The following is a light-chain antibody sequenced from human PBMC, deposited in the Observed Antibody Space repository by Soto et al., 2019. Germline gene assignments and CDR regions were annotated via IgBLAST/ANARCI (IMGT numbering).Light chain of an antibody. CDR3: SSYTTSRTRV. CDR1: SSDVGGYNY. Sequence: QSVLTQPASVSGSPGQSITISCTGTSSDVGGYNYVSWYQQHPGKAPKLMIYEVNNRPSGVSNRFSGSKSGNTASLTISGLQDEDEADYYCSSYTTSRTRVFGGGTKLTVL. J-gene: IGLJ3*02. CDR2: EVN. V-gene: IGLV2-14*01.